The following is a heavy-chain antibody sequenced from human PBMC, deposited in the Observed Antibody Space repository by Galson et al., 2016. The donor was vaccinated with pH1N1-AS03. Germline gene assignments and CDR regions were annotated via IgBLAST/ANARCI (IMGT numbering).Heavy chain of an antibody. J-gene: IGHJ6*02. CDR1: GFTFSGYW. Sequence: SLRLSCAGSGFTFSGYWMSWVRQAPGKGLEWVAHIKQDGSEKYYVDSAKGRFTISRDNAKNSLYLQMNSLRAEDTAVYYCARVPYSYGMDVWGQGTTVTVSS. CDR2: IKQDGSEK. V-gene: IGHV3-7*01. CDR3: ARVPYSYGMDV.